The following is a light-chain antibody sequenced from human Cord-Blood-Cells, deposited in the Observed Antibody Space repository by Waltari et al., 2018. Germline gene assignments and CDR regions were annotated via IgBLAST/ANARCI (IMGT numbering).Light chain of an antibody. V-gene: IGLV2-11*01. Sequence: QSALTPPRPVSGSPGQSVTISCTGTSSDGGGSNYVTWYQQHPGKAPKLMIYDVSKRPSGVPDRFSGSKSGNTASLTISGLQAEDEADYYCCSYAGSYTYVFGTGTKVTVL. CDR2: DVS. CDR1: SSDGGGSNY. J-gene: IGLJ1*01. CDR3: CSYAGSYTYV.